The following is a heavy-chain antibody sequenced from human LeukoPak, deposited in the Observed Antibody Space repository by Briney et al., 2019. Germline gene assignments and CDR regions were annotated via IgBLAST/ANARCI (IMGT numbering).Heavy chain of an antibody. CDR2: IWYDGSNK. V-gene: IGHV3-33*06. CDR3: AKESGVEYYYYYYMDV. D-gene: IGHD3-3*01. Sequence: GRSLRLSCAASGFTFSSYGMHWVRQAPGKGLEWAAVIWYDGSNKYYADSVKGRFTISRDNSKNTLYLQMNSLRAEDTAVYYCAKESGVEYYYYYYMDVWGKGTTVTVSS. J-gene: IGHJ6*03. CDR1: GFTFSSYG.